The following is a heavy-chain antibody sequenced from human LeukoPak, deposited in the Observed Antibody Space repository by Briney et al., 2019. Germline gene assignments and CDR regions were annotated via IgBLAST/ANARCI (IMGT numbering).Heavy chain of an antibody. Sequence: GGSLRLSCAASGFTFDDYAMHWVRQRPGKGLEWVSGINWNSGSIGYADSVKGRFTISRDNAKNSLHLQMNSLRAEDMALYYCAKGMTYYYDSTGWGIDYWGQGTLVTVSS. J-gene: IGHJ4*02. CDR3: AKGMTYYYDSTGWGIDY. D-gene: IGHD3-22*01. CDR2: INWNSGSI. V-gene: IGHV3-9*03. CDR1: GFTFDDYA.